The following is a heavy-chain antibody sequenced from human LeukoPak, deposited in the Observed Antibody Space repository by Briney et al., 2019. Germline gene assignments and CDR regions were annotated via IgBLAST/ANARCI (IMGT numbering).Heavy chain of an antibody. Sequence: ASETLSLTCAVYGGSFSGYYWSWIRQPPGKGLEWIGEINHSGSTNYNPSLKSRVTISVDTSKNQFSLKLSSVTAADTAVYYCAREGKAGYDSSGLLSFPHYFDYWGQGTLVTVSS. CDR1: GGSFSGYY. V-gene: IGHV4-34*01. D-gene: IGHD3-22*01. CDR3: AREGKAGYDSSGLLSFPHYFDY. CDR2: INHSGST. J-gene: IGHJ4*02.